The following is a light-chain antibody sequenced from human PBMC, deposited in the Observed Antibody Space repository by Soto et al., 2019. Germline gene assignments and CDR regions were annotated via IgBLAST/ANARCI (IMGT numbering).Light chain of an antibody. V-gene: IGKV1-5*01. Sequence: DVQMTQYPSTVSASVGDRVTIHCRASQSISRWLAWYQQKPGKAPKLLIYDASTLEGGVPSRFSGTGSGTEFTLTISSLQPDDFATYYCQQYNFYSTFGQGTKVDIK. CDR3: QQYNFYST. J-gene: IGKJ1*01. CDR2: DAS. CDR1: QSISRW.